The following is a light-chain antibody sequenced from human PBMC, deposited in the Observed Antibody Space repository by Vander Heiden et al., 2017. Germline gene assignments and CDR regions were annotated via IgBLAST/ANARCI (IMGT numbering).Light chain of an antibody. CDR2: LGS. V-gene: IGKV2-28*01. CDR1: QSLLHSNGYNY. J-gene: IGKJ2*01. CDR3: MQALQTPYT. Sequence: PLSLPVTPGETASISCRSTQSLLHSNGYNYLDWYLQKPGQTPQLLIYLGSNRASGVPDRFSGSGSGTDFTLKISRVEAEDVGVYYCMQALQTPYTFGQGTKLEIK.